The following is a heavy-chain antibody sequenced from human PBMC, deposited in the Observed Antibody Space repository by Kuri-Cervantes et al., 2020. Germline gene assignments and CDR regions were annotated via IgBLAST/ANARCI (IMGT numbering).Heavy chain of an antibody. CDR3: ARDIMVRGVIRDY. CDR1: GYSISNGYY. D-gene: IGHD3-10*01. CDR2: LYQSGSA. V-gene: IGHV4-38-2*02. J-gene: IGHJ4*02. Sequence: SQTLSLTCAVSGYSISNGYYWGWIRQPPGTGLEWIGTLYQSGSAYYNPSLKSRVTISVDTSKNQFSLKLSSVTAADTAVYYCARDIMVRGVIRDYWGQGTLVTVSS.